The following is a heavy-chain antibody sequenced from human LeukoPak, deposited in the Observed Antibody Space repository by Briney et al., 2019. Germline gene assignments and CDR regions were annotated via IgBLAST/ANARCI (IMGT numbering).Heavy chain of an antibody. Sequence: PGRSLRLSCAASGFTFSSYGMRWVRQAPGKGLEWVAVISYDGSNKYYADSVKGRFTISRDNSKNTLYLQMNSLRAEDTAVYYCAKPWGSSGWYYFDYWGQGTLVTVSS. D-gene: IGHD6-19*01. CDR2: ISYDGSNK. CDR1: GFTFSSYG. V-gene: IGHV3-30*18. CDR3: AKPWGSSGWYYFDY. J-gene: IGHJ4*02.